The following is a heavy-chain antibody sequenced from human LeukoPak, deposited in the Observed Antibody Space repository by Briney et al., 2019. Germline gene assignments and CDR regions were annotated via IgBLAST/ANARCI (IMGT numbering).Heavy chain of an antibody. CDR2: MKTDGTRI. Sequence: GGSLRLSCAASGFRFSNSWMYWVRQGPGKGPVWVSRMKTDGTRIEYADSVKGRFTISRDNAKDTLFLQMSSLRVEDTAVYYCARGADHGGSYYPDWGQGTRVTVSS. CDR1: GFRFSNSW. J-gene: IGHJ4*02. CDR3: ARGADHGGSYYPD. D-gene: IGHD3-10*01. V-gene: IGHV3-74*01.